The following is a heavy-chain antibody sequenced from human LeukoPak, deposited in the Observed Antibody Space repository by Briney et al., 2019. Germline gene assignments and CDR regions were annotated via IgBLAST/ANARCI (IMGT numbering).Heavy chain of an antibody. Sequence: GGSLRLSCAASGFTFSSYSMNWVRQAPGKGLEWVSYISSSSSTIYYADSVKGRFTISRDNAKNSLYLQMNSLRDEGTAVYYCARDGLKAGTTGGFDYWGQGTLVTVSS. CDR2: ISSSSSTI. J-gene: IGHJ4*02. CDR3: ARDGLKAGTTGGFDY. CDR1: GFTFSSYS. V-gene: IGHV3-48*02. D-gene: IGHD1/OR15-1a*01.